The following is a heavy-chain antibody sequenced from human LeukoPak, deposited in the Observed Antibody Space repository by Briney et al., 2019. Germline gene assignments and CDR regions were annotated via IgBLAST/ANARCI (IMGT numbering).Heavy chain of an antibody. CDR3: ATRFPMVVAAIARNNWFDP. D-gene: IGHD2-15*01. CDR1: GGSISSGDYY. J-gene: IGHJ5*02. V-gene: IGHV4-30-4*08. CDR2: IYYSGIT. Sequence: SETLSLXCTVSGGSISSGDYYWSWIRQPPGKGLEWIGYIYYSGITYDNPSLKSRVTISVDTSKNQFSLKLSSVTAADTAVYYCATRFPMVVAAIARNNWFDPWGQGTLVTVSS.